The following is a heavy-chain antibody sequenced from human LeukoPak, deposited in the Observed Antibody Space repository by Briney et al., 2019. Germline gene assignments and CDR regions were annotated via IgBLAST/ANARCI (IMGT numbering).Heavy chain of an antibody. CDR3: ARDRRYCGGGSCYLDYFFDY. J-gene: IGHJ4*02. V-gene: IGHV3-30-3*01. CDR1: GFNFNSYA. D-gene: IGHD2-15*01. CDR2: ISYDGSIN. Sequence: PGGSLRLSCAASGFNFNSYAVHWVRQAPGKGLEWVAVISYDGSINFYAASVKGRFTISRDNSKNTLYLQMNSLRAEDSALYFCARDRRYCGGGSCYLDYFFDYWGQGTLVTVSS.